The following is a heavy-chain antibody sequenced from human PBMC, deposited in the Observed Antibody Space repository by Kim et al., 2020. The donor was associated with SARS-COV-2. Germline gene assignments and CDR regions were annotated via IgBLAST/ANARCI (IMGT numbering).Heavy chain of an antibody. Sequence: TNYAQQLQGRVTMTRETSISTAYMELSRLRSDDTAVFYCAKDNGYSGSDYWGQGTLVTVSS. CDR3: AKDNGYSGSDY. CDR2: T. D-gene: IGHD5-12*01. J-gene: IGHJ4*02. V-gene: IGHV1-2*02.